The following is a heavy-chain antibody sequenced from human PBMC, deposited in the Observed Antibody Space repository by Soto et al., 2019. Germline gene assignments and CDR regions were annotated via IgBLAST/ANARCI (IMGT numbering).Heavy chain of an antibody. CDR3: ARFRVRGVMGDWFDP. J-gene: IGHJ5*02. CDR1: GGSISSGGYY. V-gene: IGHV4-31*03. D-gene: IGHD3-10*01. Sequence: QVQLKESGPGLVKPSQTLSLTCTVSGGSISSGGYYWSWLRQHPGKGLEWIGYIYYSGSTYYNPSLTSRGTTSVETSKKQYSLMLGSVTAAYTAVYYCARFRVRGVMGDWFDPWGQGTLVPVSS. CDR2: IYYSGST.